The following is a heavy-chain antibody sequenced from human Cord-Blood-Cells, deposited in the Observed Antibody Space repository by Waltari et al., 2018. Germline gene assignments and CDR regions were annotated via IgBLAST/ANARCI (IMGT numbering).Heavy chain of an antibody. CDR2: LLYDGRNK. Sequence: QVQLVESGGGVVQPGRSLRLSCAASGFTLGSYGMHWVRQAPAKGLAWVAILLYDGRNKYYADSVKGRFTISRDNSKNTLYLQMNSLRAEDTAVYYCASLRYGSGSYYYYGMDVWGQGTTVTVSS. CDR1: GFTLGSYG. CDR3: ASLRYGSGSYYYYGMDV. D-gene: IGHD3-10*01. J-gene: IGHJ6*02. V-gene: IGHV3-33*01.